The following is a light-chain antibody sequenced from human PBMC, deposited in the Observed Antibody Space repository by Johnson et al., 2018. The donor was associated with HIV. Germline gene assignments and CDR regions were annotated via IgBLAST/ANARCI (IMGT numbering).Light chain of an antibody. V-gene: IGLV1-51*02. Sequence: QSVLTQPPSVSAAPGQKVTISCSGSSSNIGNNYVSWYQQLPGTAPKLLIYESNKRPSGIPDRFSASKSGTSATLGITGLQTGDEADYYCGTWDSSLSAGGVFGTGTKVTVL. CDR3: GTWDSSLSAGGV. CDR1: SSNIGNNY. J-gene: IGLJ1*01. CDR2: ESN.